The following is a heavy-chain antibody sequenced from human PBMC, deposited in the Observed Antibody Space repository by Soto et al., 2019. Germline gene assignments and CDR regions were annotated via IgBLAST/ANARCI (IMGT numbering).Heavy chain of an antibody. Sequence: EVQLAESGGGMVQPGGSLRLSCVASGFTFSSYDMHWVRQAPGKGLEYVSSISSNGGTTYYGNSVKGRFTISRDNSKNTLYLQMGSLRAEDMAVDYCVGRVSGNYDYWGQGTLVTVSS. V-gene: IGHV3-64*01. CDR3: VGRVSGNYDY. CDR1: GFTFSSYD. J-gene: IGHJ4*02. CDR2: ISSNGGTT. D-gene: IGHD1-7*01.